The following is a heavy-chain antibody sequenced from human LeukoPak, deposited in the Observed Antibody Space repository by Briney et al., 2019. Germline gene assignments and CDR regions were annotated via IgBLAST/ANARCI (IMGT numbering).Heavy chain of an antibody. CDR2: ISYDGSNK. CDR3: AKDQLEGYYYYMDV. D-gene: IGHD1-1*01. V-gene: IGHV3-30*18. J-gene: IGHJ6*03. Sequence: GGSLRLSCAASGFTFSSYGMHWVRQAPGKGLEWVAVISYDGSNKHYADSVKGRFTISRDNSKNTLYLQMNSLRAENAAVYYCAKDQLEGYYYYMDVWGKGTTVTVSS. CDR1: GFTFSSYG.